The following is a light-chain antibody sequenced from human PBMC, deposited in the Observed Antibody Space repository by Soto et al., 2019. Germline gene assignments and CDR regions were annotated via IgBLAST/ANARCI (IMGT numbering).Light chain of an antibody. CDR3: HQYGSSPRT. V-gene: IGKV3-20*01. CDR1: QSVSSD. Sequence: EIVLTQSPGTLSLSPGQRATLSCRASQSVSSDLAWYHQKPGQAPRLLIYGASTRATGIPARFSGSGSGTDFTLTISRLEPEDFAVYYCHQYGSSPRTFGQGTKV. CDR2: GAS. J-gene: IGKJ1*01.